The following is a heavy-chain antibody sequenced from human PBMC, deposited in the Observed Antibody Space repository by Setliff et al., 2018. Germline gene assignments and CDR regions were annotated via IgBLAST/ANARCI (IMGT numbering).Heavy chain of an antibody. V-gene: IGHV3-23*01. D-gene: IGHD3-9*01. CDR3: AKGSRDDWESAY. Sequence: PGGSLRLSCAASGFTFGDFAMTWVRQAPGKGLEWVSGIGGRGISTYYADSVKGRFIISRDNSENTLYLQMNNLRPEDTATYYCAKGSRDDWESAYWGQGTQVTVSS. CDR2: IGGRGIST. J-gene: IGHJ4*02. CDR1: GFTFGDFA.